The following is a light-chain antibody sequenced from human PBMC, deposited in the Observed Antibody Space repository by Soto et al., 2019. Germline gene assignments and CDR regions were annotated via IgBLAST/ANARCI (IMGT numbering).Light chain of an antibody. Sequence: DIQLTQSPSFLSASVGDRVTITCRASQGISSYLAWYQQMPGKAPKLLIFAASTLQSGVPSRFSGSGFGTEFTLTISSLQPEDFATYFCQQVNTYPRTFGQGTKVEI. CDR3: QQVNTYPRT. J-gene: IGKJ1*01. CDR2: AAS. CDR1: QGISSY. V-gene: IGKV1-9*01.